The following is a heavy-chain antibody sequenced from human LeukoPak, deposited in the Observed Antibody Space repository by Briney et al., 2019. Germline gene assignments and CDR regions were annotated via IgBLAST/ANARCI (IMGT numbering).Heavy chain of an antibody. Sequence: PSETLSLTCTVSGGSISSSSHYWGWIRQPPGKGLEWIGSMYYRGSTYHNPSLKSRVTISVDTSKNQFSLKLSSVTAADTAVYYCAREGGYGRFDPWGQGTLVTVSS. V-gene: IGHV4-39*07. CDR1: GGSISSSSHY. CDR2: MYYRGST. D-gene: IGHD5-12*01. J-gene: IGHJ5*02. CDR3: AREGGYGRFDP.